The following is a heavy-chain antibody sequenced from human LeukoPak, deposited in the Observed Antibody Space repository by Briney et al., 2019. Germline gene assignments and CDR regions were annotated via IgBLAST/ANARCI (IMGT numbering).Heavy chain of an antibody. CDR3: ARDLGGPDY. CDR2: ISSDTPNK. CDR1: GFTFSRYA. V-gene: IGHV3-21*01. J-gene: IGHJ4*02. Sequence: GGSLRLSCATSGFTFSRYAMNWIRQASGKGLEWVSFISSDTPNKNYADSVKGRFTISRDNAKNSVYLQLNSLRAEDTAMYYCARDLGGPDYWGQGTLVTVSS. D-gene: IGHD3-16*01.